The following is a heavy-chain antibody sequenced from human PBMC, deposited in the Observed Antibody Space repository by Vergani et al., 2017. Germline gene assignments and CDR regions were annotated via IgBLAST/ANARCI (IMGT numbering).Heavy chain of an antibody. CDR1: GYTFTGYY. CDR2: INPNSGGT. Sequence: QVQLVQSGAEVKKPGASVKVSCKASGYTFTGYYMHWVRQAPGQGLEWMGRINPNSGGTNYAQKFQGRVTMTRDTSISTAYMELSRLRSDDTAVYYWARDRVGGPYYYYYYMDVWGKGTTVTVAS. CDR3: ARDRVGGPYYYYYYMDV. J-gene: IGHJ6*03. D-gene: IGHD3-16*01. V-gene: IGHV1-2*06.